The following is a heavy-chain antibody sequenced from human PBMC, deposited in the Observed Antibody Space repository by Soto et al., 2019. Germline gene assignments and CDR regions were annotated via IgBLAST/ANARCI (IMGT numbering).Heavy chain of an antibody. Sequence: QVQLQESGPRLVKPSESLSLTCGVSGGTVASSHWWSWVRQSXXRXXXXXRNVYHTGDTNFNPYLQSRVTFSVDKSNNQYSLKLTSVTAADTAVYFCAREIVTAGGNNYFDPWGPGTLVTVSS. CDR3: AREIVTAGGNNYFDP. J-gene: IGHJ5*02. D-gene: IGHD2-21*02. CDR1: GGTVASSHW. V-gene: IGHV4-4*02. CDR2: VYHTGDT.